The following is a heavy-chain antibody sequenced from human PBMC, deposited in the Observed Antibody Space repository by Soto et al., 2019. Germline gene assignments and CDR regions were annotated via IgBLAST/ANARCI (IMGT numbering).Heavy chain of an antibody. CDR2: IYYRSKWFY. CDR1: GDSVSSSGSA. CDR3: ARVHCSAGNCLDGLDG. Sequence: PSQTLSLTCVISGDSVSSSGSACNGIRQSPSRGRDWRGRIYYRSKWFYDYAAFVESRVTINPDTPRNQISLQLSSDTPEDMAVYFCARVHCSAGNCLDGLDGWGKRSTGTTAS. J-gene: IGHJ6*01. V-gene: IGHV6-1*01. D-gene: IGHD2-15*01.